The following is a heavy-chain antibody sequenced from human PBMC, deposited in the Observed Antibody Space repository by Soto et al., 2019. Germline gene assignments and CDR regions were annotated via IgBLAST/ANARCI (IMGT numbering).Heavy chain of an antibody. Sequence: QVQVVQSGTAVKKPGSSVTVSCKAPGGTFSTSTFTWVRQAPGQELEWMGRIVPMFDIALYAQKFQGRVSITAHRSTNTVYKELSSLQSENTTIFYCVRDAPIRSTYSSYKAIDSWAQGTLLIVYS. CDR1: GGTFSTST. CDR3: VRDAPIRSTYSSYKAIDS. D-gene: IGHD5-12*01. V-gene: IGHV1-69*02. J-gene: IGHJ4*02. CDR2: IVPMFDIA.